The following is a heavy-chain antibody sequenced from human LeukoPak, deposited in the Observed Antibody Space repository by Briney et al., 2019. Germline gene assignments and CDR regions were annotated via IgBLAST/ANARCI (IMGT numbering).Heavy chain of an antibody. J-gene: IGHJ4*02. V-gene: IGHV3-43*01. CDR1: GLTFDDYT. Sequence: GGSLRLSCAASGLTFDDYTMHWVRRAPGKGLEWVSLISWDGGSTYYADSVKGRFTISRDNSKNSLYLQMNSLRTEDTALYYCATYGSGAGEDYWGQGTLVTVSS. D-gene: IGHD3-10*01. CDR2: ISWDGGST. CDR3: ATYGSGAGEDY.